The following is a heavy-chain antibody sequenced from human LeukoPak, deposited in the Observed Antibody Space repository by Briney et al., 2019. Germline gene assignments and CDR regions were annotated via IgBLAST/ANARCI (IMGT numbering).Heavy chain of an antibody. V-gene: IGHV1-3*01. Sequence: ASVKVSCKASGYIFTSYAIHWVRQAPGQGLEXXXXXNAGNSNTKYSQKLQGRVTITRDTSASAAYMELSSLRSEDTAVYYCARGKRNSVYDYFDYWGQGTLVTVSS. CDR2: XNAGNSNT. J-gene: IGHJ4*02. CDR3: ARGKRNSVYDYFDY. CDR1: GYIFTSYA. D-gene: IGHD5/OR15-5a*01.